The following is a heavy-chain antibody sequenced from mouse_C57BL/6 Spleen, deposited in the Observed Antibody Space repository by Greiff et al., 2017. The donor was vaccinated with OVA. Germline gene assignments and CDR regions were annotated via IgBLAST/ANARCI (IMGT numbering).Heavy chain of an antibody. CDR1: GFSLTSYG. J-gene: IGHJ4*01. CDR2: IWSGGST. V-gene: IGHV2-2*01. CDR3: ARGDYSNSMDY. Sequence: QVQLQQSGPGLVQPSQCLSITCTVSGFSLTSYGVHWVRQSPGKGLEWLGVIWSGGSTDYNAAFISRLSISKDKSKSQVFFKMNSLQADDAAIYYCARGDYSNSMDYWGQGTSVTVSS. D-gene: IGHD2-5*01.